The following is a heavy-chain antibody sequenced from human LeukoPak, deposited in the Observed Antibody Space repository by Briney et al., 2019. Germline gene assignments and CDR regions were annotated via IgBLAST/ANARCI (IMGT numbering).Heavy chain of an antibody. Sequence: SETLSLTCTISGGSISSYYWSWLRQPAGKRLEWIGRIYASGSTNYNPSLKSRVTMSLDTSKYQFSLKLSSVTAADTAVYYCAREDLTGHPRSDAFDIWGRGTMVTVSS. CDR2: IYASGST. J-gene: IGHJ3*02. CDR3: AREDLTGHPRSDAFDI. D-gene: IGHD2-8*02. V-gene: IGHV4-4*07. CDR1: GGSISSYY.